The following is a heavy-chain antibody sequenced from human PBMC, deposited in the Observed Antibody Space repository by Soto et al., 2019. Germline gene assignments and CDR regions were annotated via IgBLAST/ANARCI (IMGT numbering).Heavy chain of an antibody. CDR2: INAGNGNT. Sequence: ASVKVSCKASGYTFTSYAMHWVRQAPGQRLEWMGWINAGNGNTKYSQKFQGRVTITRDTSASTAYMELRSLRSDDTAVYYCARDLGMQLERRRNWFDPWGQGTLVTVPQ. CDR3: ARDLGMQLERRRNWFDP. CDR1: GYTFTSYA. V-gene: IGHV1-3*01. D-gene: IGHD1-1*01. J-gene: IGHJ5*02.